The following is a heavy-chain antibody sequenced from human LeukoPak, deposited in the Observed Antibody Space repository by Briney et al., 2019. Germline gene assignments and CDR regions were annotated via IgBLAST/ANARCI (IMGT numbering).Heavy chain of an antibody. Sequence: SETLSLTCTVSGGSISSGSYYWSWIRQPAGKGLEWIGRIYTSGSTNYSPSLKSRVTISVDTSKNQFSLKLSSVTAADTAVYYCARLATPSTMAARGRSWFESWGQGTLVTVSS. V-gene: IGHV4-61*02. J-gene: IGHJ5*01. D-gene: IGHD6-6*01. CDR1: GGSISSGSYY. CDR3: ARLATPSTMAARGRSWFES. CDR2: IYTSGST.